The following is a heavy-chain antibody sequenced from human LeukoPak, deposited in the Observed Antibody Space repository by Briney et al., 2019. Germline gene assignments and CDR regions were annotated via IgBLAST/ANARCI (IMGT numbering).Heavy chain of an antibody. CDR3: ARASTTVVSVSFDY. J-gene: IGHJ4*02. D-gene: IGHD4-23*01. Sequence: GGSLRLSCVASGFSFNNYWMSWFRQAPGKGLEWVGNIKTDGGEKYYVDSVRGRFTISRDNAKNSLYLQMNSLRAEDTAVYYCARASTTVVSVSFDYWGQGTLVTVSS. CDR1: GFSFNNYW. V-gene: IGHV3-7*01. CDR2: IKTDGGEK.